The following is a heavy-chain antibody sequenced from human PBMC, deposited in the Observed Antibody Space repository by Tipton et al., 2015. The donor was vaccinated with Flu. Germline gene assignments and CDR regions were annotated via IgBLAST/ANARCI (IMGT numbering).Heavy chain of an antibody. J-gene: IGHJ6*02. CDR1: GGSISSSSYY. CDR3: ARDRASGSYLYYYYGMDV. D-gene: IGHD3-10*01. V-gene: IGHV4-39*07. Sequence: LRLSCTVSGGSISSSSYYWGWIRQPPGKGLEWIGSIYYSGSTYYNPSLKSRVTTSVDTSKNQFSLKLSSVTAADTAVYYCARDRASGSYLYYYYGMDVWGQGTTVTVSS. CDR2: IYYSGST.